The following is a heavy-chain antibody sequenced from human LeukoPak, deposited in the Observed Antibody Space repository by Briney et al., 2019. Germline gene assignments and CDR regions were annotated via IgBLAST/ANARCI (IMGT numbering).Heavy chain of an antibody. CDR3: ARDAVYSSSWQYY. D-gene: IGHD6-13*01. J-gene: IGHJ4*02. CDR2: IWYDGSNK. Sequence: GGSLRLSCAASGFTFSSYGMHWVRQAPGKGLEWVAVIWYDGSNKCYADSVKGRFTISRDNSKNTLYLQMNSLRAEDTAVYYCARDAVYSSSWQYYWGQGTLVTVSS. V-gene: IGHV3-33*01. CDR1: GFTFSSYG.